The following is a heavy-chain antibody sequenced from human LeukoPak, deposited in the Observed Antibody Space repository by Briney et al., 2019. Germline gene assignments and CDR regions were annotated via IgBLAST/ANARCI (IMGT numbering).Heavy chain of an antibody. CDR3: ARTPSVVVVAVDAFDI. CDR1: GGSISSGGYY. J-gene: IGHJ3*02. CDR2: IYHSGST. D-gene: IGHD2-15*01. Sequence: SQTLSLTCTVSGGSISSGGYYWSWIRQPPGKGLEWIGYIYHSGSTYYNPSLKSRVTISVDRSKNQFSLKLSSVTAADTAVYYCARTPSVVVVAVDAFDIWGQGTMVTVSS. V-gene: IGHV4-30-2*01.